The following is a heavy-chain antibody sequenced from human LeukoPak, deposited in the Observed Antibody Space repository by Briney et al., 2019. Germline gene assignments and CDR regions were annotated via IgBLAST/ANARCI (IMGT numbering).Heavy chain of an antibody. J-gene: IGHJ5*02. V-gene: IGHV3-69-1*01. D-gene: IGHD5-12*01. CDR1: GFTFSDHF. CDR2: IGSTGDT. Sequence: GGSLRLSCAASGFTFSDHFIDWVRQAPGKGLEWVSHIGSTGDTFYADSVKGRFTISRDNARNSLYLQMNSLRAEDTAMYYCARDAGNSGYGCDLWGQGTLVTVSS. CDR3: ARDAGNSGYGCDL.